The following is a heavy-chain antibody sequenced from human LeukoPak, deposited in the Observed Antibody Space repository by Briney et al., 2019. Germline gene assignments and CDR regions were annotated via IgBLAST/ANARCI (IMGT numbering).Heavy chain of an antibody. V-gene: IGHV4-59*08. Sequence: PSETLSLTCTVSGGSISSYYWSWIRQPPGKGLEWIGYIYYSGSTNYNPSLKSRVTISVDTSKNQFSLKLSSVTAADTAVYYCARHGPGIPETITIFWYFDYWGQGTLVTVSS. J-gene: IGHJ4*02. D-gene: IGHD3-9*01. CDR1: GGSISSYY. CDR3: ARHGPGIPETITIFWYFDY. CDR2: IYYSGST.